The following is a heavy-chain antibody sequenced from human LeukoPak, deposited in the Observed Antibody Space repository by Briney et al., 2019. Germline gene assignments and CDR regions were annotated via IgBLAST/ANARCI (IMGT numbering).Heavy chain of an antibody. D-gene: IGHD3-16*02. CDR1: GYTFTSYG. V-gene: IGHV1-18*01. J-gene: IGHJ4*02. Sequence: ASVKVSCKASGYTFTSYGISWVRQAPGQGLEWMGWISAYNGNTNYAQKLQGRVTMTTDTSTSTAYMELRSLRSDDTAVYYCARDPNVWGSYRHYGELLRDYWGQGTLVTVSS. CDR3: ARDPNVWGSYRHYGELLRDY. CDR2: ISAYNGNT.